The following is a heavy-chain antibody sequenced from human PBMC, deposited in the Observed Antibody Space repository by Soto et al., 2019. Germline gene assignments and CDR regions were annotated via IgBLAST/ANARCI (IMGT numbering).Heavy chain of an antibody. CDR2: ISASGGST. V-gene: IGHV3-23*01. CDR3: FCYLGASHPTGMDV. D-gene: IGHD2-2*01. Sequence: PGGSLRLSCAASGFTFSSYAMSWVRQAPGKGLEWVSAISASGGSTYYADSVKGRFTISRDNSKNTLYLQMNSLRAEDTAVYYCFCYLGASHPTGMDVCGLRTTVTVSS. J-gene: IGHJ6*02. CDR1: GFTFSSYA.